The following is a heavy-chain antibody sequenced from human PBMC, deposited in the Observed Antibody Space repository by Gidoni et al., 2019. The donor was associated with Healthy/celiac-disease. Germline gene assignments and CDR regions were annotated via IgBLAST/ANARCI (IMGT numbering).Heavy chain of an antibody. CDR1: GFSLSTSGMC. Sequence: QVTLRESGPALVKPTQTLTLTCTFSGFSLSTSGMCVSWIRQPPGKALEWLALIDWDDDKYYSTSLKTRLTISKDTSKNQVVLTMTNMDPVDTATYYCARTSIAARFLDPSSYMDVWGKGTTVTVSS. V-gene: IGHV2-70*01. CDR2: IDWDDDK. CDR3: ARTSIAARFLDPSSYMDV. D-gene: IGHD6-6*01. J-gene: IGHJ6*03.